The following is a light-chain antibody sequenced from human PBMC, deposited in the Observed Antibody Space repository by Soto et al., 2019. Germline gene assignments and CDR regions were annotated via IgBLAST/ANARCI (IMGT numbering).Light chain of an antibody. Sequence: QSVLRQPPSVSGVPGQKITISCTGSRSNIGAGYDVHWYQQFRGTAPKLLIYGNKNRPSGVPDRFSGSKSGTSASLAITGLQAEDEADYFCQSYDSGFSGLVFGGGTQLTVL. V-gene: IGLV1-40*02. CDR1: RSNIGAGYD. J-gene: IGLJ3*02. CDR2: GNK. CDR3: QSYDSGFSGLV.